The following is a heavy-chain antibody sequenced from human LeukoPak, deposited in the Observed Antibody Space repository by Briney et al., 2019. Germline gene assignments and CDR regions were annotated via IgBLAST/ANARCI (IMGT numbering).Heavy chain of an antibody. CDR2: IYYSGTT. V-gene: IGHV4-59*02. D-gene: IGHD3-22*01. CDR1: GDSARSYF. J-gene: IGHJ3*02. CDR3: ARTSLERPYDDAFDI. Sequence: TSETLSLTCSVSGDSARSYFWSWIRQPPGKGLEWIGCIYYSGTTNYNPSLKSRVTISIDTSKNQFSLRLSSVTAADAAVYYCARTSLERPYDDAFDIWGQGTMVTVSS.